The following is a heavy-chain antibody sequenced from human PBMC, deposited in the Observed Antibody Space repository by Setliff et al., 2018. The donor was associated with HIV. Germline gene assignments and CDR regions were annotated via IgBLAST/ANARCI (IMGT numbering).Heavy chain of an antibody. CDR2: INHSGST. CDR3: ARGRRGWLVTSLGY. CDR1: GGSFSGHY. J-gene: IGHJ4*02. V-gene: IGHV4-34*01. D-gene: IGHD3-22*01. Sequence: SETLSLTCAVYGGSFSGHYWSWIRQPPGKGLEWIGEINHSGSTNYNPSLKSRVTISVDTSKSQFSLKLSSVTVADTAVYYCARGRRGWLVTSLGYWGLGTLVTVSS.